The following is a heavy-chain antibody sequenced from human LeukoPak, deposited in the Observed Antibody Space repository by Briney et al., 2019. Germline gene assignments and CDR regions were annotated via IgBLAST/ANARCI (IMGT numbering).Heavy chain of an antibody. V-gene: IGHV3-23*01. CDR2: IGGSDGRT. J-gene: IGHJ3*02. D-gene: IGHD3/OR15-3a*01. CDR3: ARDLGDDAFDI. Sequence: GGSLRLSCAASGFTFSTYAMSWVRQAPGKGLEWVSLIGGSDGRTRYADSVKGRFTISRDNSKNTLYLEMNSLRAEDTAVYYCARDLGDDAFDIWGQGTMVTVSS. CDR1: GFTFSTYA.